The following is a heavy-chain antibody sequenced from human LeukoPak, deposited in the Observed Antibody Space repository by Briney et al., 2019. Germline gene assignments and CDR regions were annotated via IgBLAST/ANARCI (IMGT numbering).Heavy chain of an antibody. D-gene: IGHD1-26*01. CDR1: GGSISSSSYY. CDR3: ARLGRSGSCDY. J-gene: IGHJ4*02. V-gene: IGHV4-39*01. Sequence: SETLSLTCTVSGGSISSSSYYWGWIRQPPGKGLEWIGSIYYSGSTYYNPSLKSRVTISVDTSKNQFSLKLSSVTAADTAVYYCARLGRSGSCDYWGQGTLVTVSS. CDR2: IYYSGST.